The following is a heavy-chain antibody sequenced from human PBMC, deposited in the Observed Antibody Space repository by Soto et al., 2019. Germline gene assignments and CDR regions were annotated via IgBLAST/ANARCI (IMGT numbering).Heavy chain of an antibody. CDR2: ISYDGSNK. J-gene: IGHJ4*02. CDR1: GFTFSXYG. V-gene: IGHV3-30*18. D-gene: IGHD3-10*01. CDR3: AKDRPPMVLGYYFDY. Sequence: GGSLRLSCAASGFTFSXYGMHWXRQAPGKGLEWVAVISYDGSNKYYADSVKGRFTISRDNSKNTLYLQMNSLRAEDTAVYYCAKDRPPMVLGYYFDYWGQGTLVTAPQ.